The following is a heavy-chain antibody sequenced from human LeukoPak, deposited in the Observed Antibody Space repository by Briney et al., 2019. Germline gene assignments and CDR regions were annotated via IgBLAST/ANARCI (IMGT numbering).Heavy chain of an antibody. Sequence: PGGSLRLSCAASGFTFSSYSMNWVRQAPGKGLEWVSYISSSSTIYYADSVKGRFTISRDNAKNSLYLQMNSLRAEDTAVYYCARSLRELWPSNWFDPWGQGTLVTVSS. D-gene: IGHD1-26*01. J-gene: IGHJ5*02. V-gene: IGHV3-48*01. CDR1: GFTFSSYS. CDR3: ARSLRELWPSNWFDP. CDR2: ISSSSTI.